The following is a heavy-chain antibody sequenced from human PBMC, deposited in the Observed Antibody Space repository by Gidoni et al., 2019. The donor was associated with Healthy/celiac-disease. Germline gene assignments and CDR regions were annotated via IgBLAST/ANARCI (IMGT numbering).Heavy chain of an antibody. D-gene: IGHD3-16*01. Sequence: EVQLVEAGGGLVQPGGSLRLSCRASGFTFSSSWMHCVRQAPGKGLVCVSRINCDGSSTRYADSVKGRFPISRDNAKTTLYLQINSLRAEDTAVYYCASGPSTGGGSFNWFDPWGQGTLVTVSS. V-gene: IGHV3-74*01. CDR1: GFTFSSSW. CDR2: INCDGSST. CDR3: ASGPSTGGGSFNWFDP. J-gene: IGHJ5*02.